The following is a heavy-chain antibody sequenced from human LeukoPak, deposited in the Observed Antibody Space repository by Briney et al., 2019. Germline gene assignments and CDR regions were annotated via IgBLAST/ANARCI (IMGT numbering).Heavy chain of an antibody. Sequence: GGSLRLSCAASGFTFSSYWMSWVRQAPGKGLEWVANIKQDGSEKYYVDSVKGRFTISRDNAKNSLYLQMNSLRAEDTAVYYCARAGGITIFGVVIIGPLEYWGQGTLVTVSS. CDR2: IKQDGSEK. J-gene: IGHJ4*02. CDR3: ARAGGITIFGVVIIGPLEY. V-gene: IGHV3-7*01. CDR1: GFTFSSYW. D-gene: IGHD3-3*01.